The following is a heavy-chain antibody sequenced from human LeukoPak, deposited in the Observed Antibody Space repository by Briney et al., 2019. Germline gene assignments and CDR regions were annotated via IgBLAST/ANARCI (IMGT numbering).Heavy chain of an antibody. CDR1: GFTFSDYD. CDR3: ARVAKERVGGVYYFDY. CDR2: IGTAGDT. V-gene: IGHV3-13*01. Sequence: GGSLRLSCAASGFTFSDYDMHWVRQATGKGLEWVSAIGTAGDTYYTGSVKGRFTISRENAKNSLYLQMNSLRAGDTAVYYCARVAKERVGGVYYFDYWGQGTPVTVSS. D-gene: IGHD1-1*01. J-gene: IGHJ4*02.